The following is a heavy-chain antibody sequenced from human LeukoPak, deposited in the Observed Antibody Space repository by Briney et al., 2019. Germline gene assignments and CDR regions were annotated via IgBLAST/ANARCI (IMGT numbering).Heavy chain of an antibody. CDR3: AKVRFSSRLYYYYYYALDL. D-gene: IGHD6-13*01. CDR2: ISYDGSNK. V-gene: IGHV3-30-3*01. J-gene: IGHJ6*02. CDR1: AFTFNNYA. Sequence: GGSLRLSCAASAFTFNNYAMHWVRQAPGKGLEWVAAISYDGSNKYYADSVKGQSTISRDNSKNTLYLQMNSLRAEDTAVYYCAKVRFSSRLYYYYYYALDLWGQGTTVTVSS.